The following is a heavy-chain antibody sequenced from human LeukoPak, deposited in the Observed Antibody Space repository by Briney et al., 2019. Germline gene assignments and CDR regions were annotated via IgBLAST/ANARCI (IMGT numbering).Heavy chain of an antibody. CDR1: GYTFTSYD. CDR2: MNPNSGNT. V-gene: IGHV1-8*01. Sequence: ASVTVSCKASGYTFTSYDINWVRQATGQGLEWMGWMNPNSGNTGYAQKFQGRVTMTRNTSISTAYMELSSLRSEDTAVYYCARVYSSSSDQYFQHWGQGTLVTVSS. CDR3: ARVYSSSSDQYFQH. D-gene: IGHD6-6*01. J-gene: IGHJ1*01.